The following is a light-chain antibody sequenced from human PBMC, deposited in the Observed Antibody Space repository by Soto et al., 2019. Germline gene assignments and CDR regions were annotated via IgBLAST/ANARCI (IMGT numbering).Light chain of an antibody. J-gene: IGKJ5*01. Sequence: CRASQSLNGNVAWYQQKPGQAPSLLIYGASRRATGIPDRFSGSGSGTDITLTISGLESEDFAVYYRQQYDSSHLTCGQGTRLEIK. CDR3: QQYDSSHLT. CDR2: GAS. V-gene: IGKV3-20*01. CDR1: QSLNGN.